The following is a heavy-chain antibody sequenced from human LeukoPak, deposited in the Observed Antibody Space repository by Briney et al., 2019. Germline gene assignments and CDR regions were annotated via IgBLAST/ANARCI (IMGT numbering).Heavy chain of an antibody. V-gene: IGHV4-38-2*02. Sequence: SETLSLTCTVSGYFISSGYYWGWIRQPPGKGLEWIGSIYHSGSTYYNPSLKSRVTISVDTSKNQFSLKLSSVTAAATAVYYWARGGRDSYDSSGYQNGFDPWGKGTLATVPS. CDR3: ARGGRDSYDSSGYQNGFDP. J-gene: IGHJ5*02. D-gene: IGHD3-22*01. CDR1: GYFISSGYY. CDR2: IYHSGST.